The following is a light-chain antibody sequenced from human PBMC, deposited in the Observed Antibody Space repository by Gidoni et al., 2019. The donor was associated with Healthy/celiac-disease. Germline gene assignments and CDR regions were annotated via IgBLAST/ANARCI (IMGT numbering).Light chain of an antibody. Sequence: EIVLTKSPATLSLSPGEIATLSCSASQSVSSYLAWYQQQPGQAPRLLIYDASNRATGIPARFSGSGSGTDFTLTLSSLEPEDFAVYSCQQRRNWPPMCSFGQGTKLEIK. V-gene: IGKV3-11*01. J-gene: IGKJ2*04. CDR1: QSVSSY. CDR3: QQRRNWPPMCS. CDR2: DAS.